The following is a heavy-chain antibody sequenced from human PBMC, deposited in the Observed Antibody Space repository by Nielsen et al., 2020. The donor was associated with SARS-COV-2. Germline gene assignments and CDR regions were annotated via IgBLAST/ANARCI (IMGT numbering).Heavy chain of an antibody. CDR2: ISWNSGSI. CDR1: GFTFSSYG. J-gene: IGHJ4*02. V-gene: IGHV3-9*01. D-gene: IGHD6-13*01. CDR3: AKVDSSSWYIPYLDY. Sequence: GGSLRLSCAASGFTFSSYGMHWVRQAPGKGLEWVSGISWNSGSIGYADSVKGRFTISRDNAKNSLYLQMNSLRAEDTALYYCAKVDSSSWYIPYLDYWGQGTLVTVSS.